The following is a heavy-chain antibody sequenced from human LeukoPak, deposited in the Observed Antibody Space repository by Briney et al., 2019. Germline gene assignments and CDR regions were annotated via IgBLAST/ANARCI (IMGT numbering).Heavy chain of an antibody. CDR3: ARHAPSPHSGNHAY. J-gene: IGHJ4*02. CDR2: NYYTGST. V-gene: IGHV4-59*08. CDR1: GGSISGYY. Sequence: SETLSLTCTVSGGSISGYYWSWIRQPPGKGLEWIGYNYYTGSTNYNPSLKSRVTISLDTSKNQFSLKLSSVTAADTAIYYCARHAPSPHSGNHAYWGQGTLVAVSS. D-gene: IGHD1-14*01.